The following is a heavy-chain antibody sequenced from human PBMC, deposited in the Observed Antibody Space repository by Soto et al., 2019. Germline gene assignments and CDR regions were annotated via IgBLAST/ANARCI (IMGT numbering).Heavy chain of an antibody. D-gene: IGHD3-10*01. J-gene: IGHJ5*02. CDR2: INAGNGNT. Sequence: QVQLVQSGAEVKKPGASVKVSCKASGYTFTSYAMYWVRQAPGQRLEWMGWINAGNGNTKYSQKFQGRVTITRDTSASTAYMELSSLRSEDTAVYYCAREGSYYGSGSYYPNWFDPWGQGTLVTVSS. CDR1: GYTFTSYA. CDR3: AREGSYYGSGSYYPNWFDP. V-gene: IGHV1-3*01.